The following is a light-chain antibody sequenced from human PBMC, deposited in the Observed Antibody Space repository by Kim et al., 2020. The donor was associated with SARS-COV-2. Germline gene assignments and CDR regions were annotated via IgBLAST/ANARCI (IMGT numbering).Light chain of an antibody. CDR1: QSLLYSSNNWNY. Sequence: DIVMTQSPDSLAVSLGERATINCKSSQSLLYSSNNWNYLAWYQQKPGQPPRLLIYWASTRESGVPDRFSGGGSGTDFTLTVSSLQAEDVAVYYCQQYYSRPVTFGGGTKVDIK. J-gene: IGKJ4*01. CDR2: WAS. CDR3: QQYYSRPVT. V-gene: IGKV4-1*01.